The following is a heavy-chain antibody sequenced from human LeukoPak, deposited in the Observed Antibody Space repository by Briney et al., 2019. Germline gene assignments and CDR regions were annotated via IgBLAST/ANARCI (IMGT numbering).Heavy chain of an antibody. CDR1: GFTFSSFA. V-gene: IGHV3-23*01. J-gene: IGHJ4*02. Sequence: GGSLRLSCAASGFTFSSFAMTWVRQAPGKGLEWVSGFDGNGPNTYYADSAKGRWTISRDNSRNTLYLEMNSLRPEDTAIYYCAKPRTTGLGWAQFDYWGQGSLVTVSS. CDR2: FDGNGPNT. CDR3: AKPRTTGLGWAQFDY. D-gene: IGHD2-8*02.